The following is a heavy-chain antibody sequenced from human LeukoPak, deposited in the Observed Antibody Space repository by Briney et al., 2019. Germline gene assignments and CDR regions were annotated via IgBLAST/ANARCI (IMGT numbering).Heavy chain of an antibody. D-gene: IGHD4-11*01. Sequence: TPGGSLRLSCAASGFTFSNAWMSWVRQAPGKGLEWVGRIKSKTDGGTTDYAAPVKGRFTISRDDSKNTLYLQMNSLKTEDTAVYYCTTVAKESETTPFDYWGQGTLVTVSS. V-gene: IGHV3-15*01. CDR1: GFTFSNAW. CDR2: IKSKTDGGTT. CDR3: TTVAKESETTPFDY. J-gene: IGHJ4*02.